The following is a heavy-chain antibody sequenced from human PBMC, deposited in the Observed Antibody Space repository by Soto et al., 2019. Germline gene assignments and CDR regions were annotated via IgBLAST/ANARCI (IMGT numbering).Heavy chain of an antibody. J-gene: IGHJ4*02. V-gene: IGHV4-34*01. D-gene: IGHD3-22*01. Sequence: QVQLQPWGAGLLKPSETLSLRCVVYSGSFSGYYWTWIRQTPGQGLEWIGESSHSGSTNYNPSLMSRVTMSADTSKKQFSLRLSSVTAADTALYFCARGYESSRRYLPLLDYWGQGTLVTVSS. CDR2: SSHSGST. CDR3: ARGYESSRRYLPLLDY. CDR1: SGSFSGYY.